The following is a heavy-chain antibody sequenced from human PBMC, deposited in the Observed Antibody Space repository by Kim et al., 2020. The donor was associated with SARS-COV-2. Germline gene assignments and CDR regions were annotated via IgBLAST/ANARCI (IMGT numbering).Heavy chain of an antibody. D-gene: IGHD1-26*01. J-gene: IGHJ4*02. Sequence: AYADSVKGRLTISRDNAKNSLYLQMKSLRAEDTALYYCAKEGVGAGYFDYWGQGTLVTVSS. CDR3: AKEGVGAGYFDY. V-gene: IGHV3-9*01.